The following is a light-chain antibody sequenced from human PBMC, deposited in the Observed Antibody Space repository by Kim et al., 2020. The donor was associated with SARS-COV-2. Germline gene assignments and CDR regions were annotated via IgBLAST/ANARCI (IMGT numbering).Light chain of an antibody. V-gene: IGKV3-11*01. CDR3: QQRSNWRWT. Sequence: SLSPGERATPSCRASQSVSSYLAWYQQKPGQAPRLLIYDASNRATGIPARFSGSGSGTDFTLTISSLEPEDFAVYYCQQRSNWRWTFGQGTKLEI. CDR2: DAS. J-gene: IGKJ1*01. CDR1: QSVSSY.